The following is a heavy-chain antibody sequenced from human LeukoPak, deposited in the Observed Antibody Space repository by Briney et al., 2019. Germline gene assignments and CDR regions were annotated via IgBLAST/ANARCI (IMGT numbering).Heavy chain of an antibody. D-gene: IGHD3-9*01. CDR3: ARDALNVLRYFDWLDTTSYYFDY. J-gene: IGHJ4*02. CDR2: ISAYNGNT. CDR1: GGTFSSYA. V-gene: IGHV1-18*01. Sequence: ASVKVSCKASGGTFSSYAISWVRQAPGQGLEWMGWISAYNGNTNYAQKLQGRVTMTTDTSTSTAYMELRSLRSDDTAVYYCARDALNVLRYFDWLDTTSYYFDYWGQGTLVTVSS.